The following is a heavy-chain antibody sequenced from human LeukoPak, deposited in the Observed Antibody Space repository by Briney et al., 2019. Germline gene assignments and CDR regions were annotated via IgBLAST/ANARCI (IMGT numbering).Heavy chain of an antibody. CDR2: ISWDGGST. D-gene: IGHD3-9*01. Sequence: AGGSLRLSCAASGFTFDDCATHWVRQAPGKGLEWVSLISWDGGSTYYADSVKGRFTISRDNSKNSLYLQMNSLRAEDTALYYCARGALGYDILTGYYVPFSFDYWGQGTLVTVSS. J-gene: IGHJ4*02. V-gene: IGHV3-43D*03. CDR1: GFTFDDCA. CDR3: ARGALGYDILTGYYVPFSFDY.